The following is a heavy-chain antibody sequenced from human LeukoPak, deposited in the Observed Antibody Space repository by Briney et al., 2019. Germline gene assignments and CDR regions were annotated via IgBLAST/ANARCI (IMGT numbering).Heavy chain of an antibody. Sequence: ASVKVSCKVSGYTLTELSMHWVRQAPGKGLEWMGGFDLEDGKTIYAQKFQGRVTMTEDTSTDTAYMELSSLRSEDTAVYYCATSATGRMVRGVITVHGVWFDPWGQGTLVTVSS. CDR3: ATSATGRMVRGVITVHGVWFDP. D-gene: IGHD3-10*01. V-gene: IGHV1-24*01. CDR2: FDLEDGKT. J-gene: IGHJ5*02. CDR1: GYTLTELS.